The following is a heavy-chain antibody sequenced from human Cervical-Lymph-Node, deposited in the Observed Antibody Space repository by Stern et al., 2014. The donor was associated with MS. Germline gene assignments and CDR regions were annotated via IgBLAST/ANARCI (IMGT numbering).Heavy chain of an antibody. J-gene: IGHJ4*02. CDR3: ARGASSSSGSVY. V-gene: IGHV1-69*01. D-gene: IGHD6-6*01. CDR1: GGTFSSYD. CDR2: TIPIFGRA. Sequence: QVQLVQSGAEVKKPGSSVKVSCKASGGTFSSYDISWVRQAPGQGLQCMGGTIPIFGRATYAHKFPGGVTISADDSTSTAYKELSSLRSEDTAVYYCARGASSSSGSVYWGQGTLVTVSS.